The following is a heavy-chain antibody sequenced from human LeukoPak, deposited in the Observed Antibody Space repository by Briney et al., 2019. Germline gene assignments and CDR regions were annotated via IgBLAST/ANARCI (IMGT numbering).Heavy chain of an antibody. CDR3: AKGSSWFVDY. CDR1: GFTFSNTG. V-gene: IGHV3-30*02. J-gene: IGHJ4*02. CDR2: IRYEGSNK. Sequence: GRSLRPSCAASGFTFSNTGMHSVSQAPGKGLEWVAFIRYEGSNKYYADSVKGGFTNSRDNSKNTLYLQMNSLRAEDTAVSYCAKGSSWFVDYWGQGTLVTVSS. D-gene: IGHD6-13*01.